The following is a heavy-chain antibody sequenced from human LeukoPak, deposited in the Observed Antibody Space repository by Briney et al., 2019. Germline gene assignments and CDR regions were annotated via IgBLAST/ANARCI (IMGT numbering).Heavy chain of an antibody. V-gene: IGHV3-30*18. CDR3: AKDGSGGTFDP. CDR2: ISYDGSNK. Sequence: GGSLRLSCAASGFTFSSYGMHWVRQAPGKGLEWVAVISYDGSNKYYADSVKGRFTISRDNSKNTLYLQMNSLRAEDTAVYYCAKDGSGGTFDPWGQGTQVTVSS. CDR1: GFTFSSYG. J-gene: IGHJ5*02. D-gene: IGHD2-15*01.